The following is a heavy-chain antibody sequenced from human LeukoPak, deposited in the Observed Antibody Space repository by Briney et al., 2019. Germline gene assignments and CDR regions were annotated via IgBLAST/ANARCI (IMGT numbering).Heavy chain of an antibody. CDR2: ISPSGGGR. CDR1: GFTFSSYF. CDR3: AKLYAPADAVDI. D-gene: IGHD2-2*01. V-gene: IGHV3-23*01. Sequence: GGSLRLSCVASGFTFSSYFMSWVRQAPGKGLGWVSGISPSGGGRHYADSVKGHFTISRDNSKNTLFLEMNSLRGEDTAVYYCAKLYAPADAVDIWGQGTMVTVSS. J-gene: IGHJ3*02.